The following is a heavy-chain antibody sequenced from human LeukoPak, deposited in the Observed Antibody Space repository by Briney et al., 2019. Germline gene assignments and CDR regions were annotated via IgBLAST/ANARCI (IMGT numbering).Heavy chain of an antibody. Sequence: SETLSLTCTVSGDSISSYYWSWIRQPPGKGLEWIAYIFHSGSTNYNPSLKSRVTISVDASKNQFSLKLSSVTAAGTAVYYCARQLGFCSGVTCYWGAFDIWGQGTMVTVSS. CDR3: ARQLGFCSGVTCYWGAFDI. J-gene: IGHJ3*02. CDR1: GDSISSYY. CDR2: IFHSGST. D-gene: IGHD2-15*01. V-gene: IGHV4-59*01.